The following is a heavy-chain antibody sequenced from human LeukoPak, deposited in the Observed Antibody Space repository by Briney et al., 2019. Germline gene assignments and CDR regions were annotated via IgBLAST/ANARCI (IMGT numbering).Heavy chain of an antibody. CDR3: VNQISGWVY. Sequence: GGSLRLSCAASGFTFSTYTMHWVRQAPGKGLEYVSAISSNGGSTYHADSVKGRFTISRDNSKNTLYLQMSSLRAEDTAVYYCVNQISGWVYWGQGTLVTVSS. CDR1: GFTFSTYT. J-gene: IGHJ4*02. V-gene: IGHV3-64D*06. CDR2: ISSNGGST. D-gene: IGHD6-19*01.